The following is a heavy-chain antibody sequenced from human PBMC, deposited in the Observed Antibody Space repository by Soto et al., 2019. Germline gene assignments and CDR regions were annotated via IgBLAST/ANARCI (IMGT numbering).Heavy chain of an antibody. CDR1: GFTFSSYG. V-gene: IGHV3-30*18. D-gene: IGHD3-9*01. J-gene: IGHJ5*02. CDR2: ISYDGSNK. Sequence: GGSLRLSCAASGFTFSSYGMHWVRQAPGKGLEWVAVISYDGSNKYYADSVKGRFTISRDNSKNTLYLQMNSLRAEDTVVYYCAKDQEGYFDWSPNPNWFDPWGQGTLVTVSS. CDR3: AKDQEGYFDWSPNPNWFDP.